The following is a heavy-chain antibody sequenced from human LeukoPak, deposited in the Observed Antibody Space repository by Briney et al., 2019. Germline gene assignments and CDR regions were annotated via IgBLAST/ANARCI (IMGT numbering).Heavy chain of an antibody. D-gene: IGHD3-10*01. CDR1: GFPFSKYA. J-gene: IGHJ4*02. CDR2: ISGSGGTT. V-gene: IGHV3-23*01. CDR3: AKSARSSLVYFGELVVDY. Sequence: GGSLRLSCAASGFPFSKYAMTWVRQAPGKGLEWVSAISGSGGTTYYADSVKGRFTISRDNSKNTLSVQMNSLRAEDTAVYYCAKSARSSLVYFGELVVDYWGQGTLVTVSS.